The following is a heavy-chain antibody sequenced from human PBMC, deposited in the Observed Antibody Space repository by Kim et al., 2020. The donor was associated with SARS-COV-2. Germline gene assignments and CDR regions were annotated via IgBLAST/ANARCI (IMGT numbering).Heavy chain of an antibody. Sequence: KGRFTISRDNSKNTLYLQMNSLRAEDTAVYYCARDRGYYDSSGYGGYFDYWGQGTLVTVSS. V-gene: IGHV3-30*01. D-gene: IGHD3-22*01. CDR3: ARDRGYYDSSGYGGYFDY. J-gene: IGHJ4*02.